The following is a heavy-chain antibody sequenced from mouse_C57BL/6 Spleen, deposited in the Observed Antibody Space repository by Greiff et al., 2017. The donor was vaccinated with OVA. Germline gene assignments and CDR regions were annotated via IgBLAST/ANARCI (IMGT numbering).Heavy chain of an antibody. CDR3: ARSLYYYGSSDY. V-gene: IGHV1-64*01. J-gene: IGHJ2*01. D-gene: IGHD1-1*01. Sequence: QVQLQQPGAELVKPGASVKLSCKASGYTFTSYWMHWVKQRPGQGLEWIGMIHPNSGSTNYNEKFKSKATLTVDKSSSTAYMQLSSLTSEDSAVYYCARSLYYYGSSDYWGQGTTLTVSS. CDR2: IHPNSGST. CDR1: GYTFTSYW.